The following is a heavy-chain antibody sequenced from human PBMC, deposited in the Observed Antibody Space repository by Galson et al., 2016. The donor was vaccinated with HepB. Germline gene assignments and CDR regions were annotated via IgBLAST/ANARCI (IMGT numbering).Heavy chain of an antibody. CDR1: GFSFSDYY. J-gene: IGHJ6*04. CDR3: ARDRSNYAGPYYGLDV. CDR2: ISSSGSAG. V-gene: IGHV3-11*01. Sequence: SLRLSCAASGFSFSDYYMNWIRQAPGKGLEWVSYISSSGSAGKYADSVQGRFTISRDNAKNSMYLQMNSLRVEDTAVYYCARDRSNYAGPYYGLDVWGEGTTVTVSS. D-gene: IGHD4-11*01.